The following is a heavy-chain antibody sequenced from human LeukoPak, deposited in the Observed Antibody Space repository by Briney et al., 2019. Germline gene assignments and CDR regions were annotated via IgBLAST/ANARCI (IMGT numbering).Heavy chain of an antibody. D-gene: IGHD4-23*01. CDR2: ITPDGTTT. J-gene: IGHJ3*02. CDR3: VTLTSVVSEHAFDM. Sequence: PGGSLRLSCAASGFTFTTYWVHWFRQAPGKGLMWVSRITPDGTTTNHADFVKGRFTISRDNAKNTVSLQMNSLSAEDTAVYYCVTLTSVVSEHAFDMWGQGTMVAVSS. CDR1: GFTFTTYW. V-gene: IGHV3-74*01.